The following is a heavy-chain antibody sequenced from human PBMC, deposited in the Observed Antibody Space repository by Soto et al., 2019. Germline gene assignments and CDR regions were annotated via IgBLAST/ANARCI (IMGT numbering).Heavy chain of an antibody. Sequence: PSETLSLTCTVSGGSISSYYWSWIRQPPGKGLEWIGYIYYSGSTNYNPSLKSRVTISVDTSKNQFSLKLSSVTAADTAVYYCARFNYYDSSGYIRQIFDYWGQGTLVTVSS. D-gene: IGHD3-22*01. CDR2: IYYSGST. V-gene: IGHV4-59*01. J-gene: IGHJ4*02. CDR1: GGSISSYY. CDR3: ARFNYYDSSGYIRQIFDY.